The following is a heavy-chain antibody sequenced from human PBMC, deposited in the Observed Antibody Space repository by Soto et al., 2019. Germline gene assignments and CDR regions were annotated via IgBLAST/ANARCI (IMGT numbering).Heavy chain of an antibody. CDR2: TYSGGDT. D-gene: IGHD3-16*01. Sequence: EVRLVESGGGLVQPGGSLRLSCAASGVTVGNNYMSWVRQAPGKGLEWVSVTYSGGDTRYADSVKGRFTMSRDSTKNPVYLQMDRLRAEDTAVYFWSGKVPVNGLGYWGQGSLVTVSS. CDR1: GVTVGNNY. V-gene: IGHV3-66*01. CDR3: SGKVPVNGLGY. J-gene: IGHJ4*02.